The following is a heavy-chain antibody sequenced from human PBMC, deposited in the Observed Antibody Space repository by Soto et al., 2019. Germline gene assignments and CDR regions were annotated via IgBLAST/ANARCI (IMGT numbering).Heavy chain of an antibody. Sequence: GGSLRLSCAASGFTFSSYSMNWVRQAPGKGLEWVSYISTNSKTIFYADPVKGRFTISRDNARNSLYLQMNSLRDDDTAVYYCARTSGYYVFDSGGQGTPVTVSS. D-gene: IGHD1-26*01. CDR2: ISTNSKTI. V-gene: IGHV3-48*02. J-gene: IGHJ4*02. CDR3: ARTSGYYVFDS. CDR1: GFTFSSYS.